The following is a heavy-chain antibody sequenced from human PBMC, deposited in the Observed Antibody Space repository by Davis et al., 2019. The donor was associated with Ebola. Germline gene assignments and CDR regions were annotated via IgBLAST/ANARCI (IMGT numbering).Heavy chain of an antibody. J-gene: IGHJ4*02. CDR1: GGSFSGYY. Sequence: MPSETLSLTCAVYGGSFSGYYWSWIRQRPGKGLEWMGEINHSGSTNYNPSLKSRVTISVDTSKNQFSLKLSSVTAADTAVYYCARTPPTVRIFDYWGQGTLVTVSS. D-gene: IGHD4-17*01. V-gene: IGHV4-34*01. CDR3: ARTPPTVRIFDY. CDR2: INHSGST.